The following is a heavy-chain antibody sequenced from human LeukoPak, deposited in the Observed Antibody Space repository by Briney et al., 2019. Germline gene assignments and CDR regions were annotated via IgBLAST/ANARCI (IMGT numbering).Heavy chain of an antibody. J-gene: IGHJ4*02. CDR2: IYYSGST. CDR1: GGSISSYY. CDR3: ARVRYSGSYENYFDY. D-gene: IGHD1-26*01. Sequence: SETLSLTCTVSGGSISSYYWSLIRQPPGKGLEWIGYIYYSGSTNYNPSLKSRVTISVDTSKNQFSLKLSSVTAADTAVYYCARVRYSGSYENYFDYWGQGTLVTVSS. V-gene: IGHV4-59*01.